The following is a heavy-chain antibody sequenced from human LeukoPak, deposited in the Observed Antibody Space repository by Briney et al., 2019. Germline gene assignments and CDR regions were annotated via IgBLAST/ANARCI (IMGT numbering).Heavy chain of an antibody. D-gene: IGHD3-22*01. Sequence: GGSLRLSCAASGFTFSSYGMHWVRQAPGKGLEWVAVIWYDGSNKYYADSVKGRFTISRDNSKNTLYLQMNSLRAEDTAVYYCARNYYYDSSGYFDYWGQGTLVTVSS. CDR1: GFTFSSYG. J-gene: IGHJ4*02. CDR3: ARNYYYDSSGYFDY. V-gene: IGHV3-33*01. CDR2: IWYDGSNK.